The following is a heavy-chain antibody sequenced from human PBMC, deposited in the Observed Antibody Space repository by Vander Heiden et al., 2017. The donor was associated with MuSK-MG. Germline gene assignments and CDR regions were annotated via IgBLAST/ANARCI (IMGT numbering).Heavy chain of an antibody. Sequence: QLQLVQPGAAVKQPGASVKVSCMASGYTFTSYGISWVRHAPGQGVEWMGWISDYNGNTNNAPKIQGRVTMTTDTSTGTAYMELRSLRADDTAVYYCARALKISSGWYSVWGQGTLVTVSS. V-gene: IGHV1-18*04. J-gene: IGHJ4*02. CDR1: GYTFTSYG. CDR3: ARALKISSGWYSV. CDR2: ISDYNGNT. D-gene: IGHD6-19*01.